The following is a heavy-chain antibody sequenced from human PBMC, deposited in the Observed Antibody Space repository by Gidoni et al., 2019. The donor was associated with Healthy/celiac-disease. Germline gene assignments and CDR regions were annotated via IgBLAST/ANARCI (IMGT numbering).Heavy chain of an antibody. J-gene: IGHJ4*02. CDR1: GFTFSSYA. CDR2: ISGSGGST. D-gene: IGHD3-22*01. Sequence: EVQLLESGGGLVQPGGSLRLSCAASGFTFSSYAMSWVRHAPGNGLEWVSAISGSGGSTYYADSVKGRFTISRDNSKNTLYLQMNSLRAEDTAVYYCAKDWSYYYDSSGYFDYWGQGTLVTVSS. CDR3: AKDWSYYYDSSGYFDY. V-gene: IGHV3-23*01.